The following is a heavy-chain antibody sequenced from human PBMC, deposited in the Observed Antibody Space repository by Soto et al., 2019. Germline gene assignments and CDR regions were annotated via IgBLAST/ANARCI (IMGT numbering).Heavy chain of an antibody. Sequence: SVEVSCRASGGTFSSYAISWVRQAPGQGLEWMGGIIPIFGTANYAQKFQGRVTITADESTSTAYMELSSLRSEDTAVYYCARGPYCTNGVCYRSDAFDIWGQGTMVTVSS. CDR1: GGTFSSYA. V-gene: IGHV1-69*13. D-gene: IGHD2-8*01. CDR3: ARGPYCTNGVCYRSDAFDI. J-gene: IGHJ3*02. CDR2: IIPIFGTA.